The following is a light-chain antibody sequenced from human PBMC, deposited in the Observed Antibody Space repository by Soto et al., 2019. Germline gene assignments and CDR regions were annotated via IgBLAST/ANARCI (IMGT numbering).Light chain of an antibody. J-gene: IGLJ2*01. CDR3: LLYYGGAQLV. Sequence: QTVVTQEPSLIVSPGATVTLTCSSSTGAVTSTNYPNWFQQKPGQTPRALIWSTNNKHSWTPARFSGSLLEGKAALTLSGAQPEDEAEYYCLLYYGGAQLVFGGGTKLTVL. CDR1: TGAVTSTNY. V-gene: IGLV7-43*01. CDR2: STN.